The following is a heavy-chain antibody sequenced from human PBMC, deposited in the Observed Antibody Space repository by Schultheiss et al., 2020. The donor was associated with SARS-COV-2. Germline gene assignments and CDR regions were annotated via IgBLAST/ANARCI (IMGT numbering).Heavy chain of an antibody. CDR1: GFTFSSYG. CDR3: AKEKWELRDYYYYGMDV. V-gene: IGHV3-30*18. J-gene: IGHJ6*02. D-gene: IGHD1-26*01. Sequence: GGSLRLSCAASGFTFSSYGMHWVRQAPGKGLEWVAVISYDGSNKYYADSVKGRFTISRDNSKNTLYLQMNSLRAEDTAVYYCAKEKWELRDYYYYGMDVWGQGTTVTVSS. CDR2: ISYDGSNK.